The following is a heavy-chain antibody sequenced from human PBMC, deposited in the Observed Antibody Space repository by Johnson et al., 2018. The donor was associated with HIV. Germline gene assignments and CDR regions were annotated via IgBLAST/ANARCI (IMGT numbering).Heavy chain of an antibody. CDR1: GFTFSNAW. J-gene: IGHJ3*02. D-gene: IGHD3-22*01. V-gene: IGHV3-15*01. CDR2: LKSNTDGGTT. Sequence: EVQLLESGGGLVKPGGSLRLSCAASGFTFSNAWMSWVRQAPGKGLDWVGRLKSNTDGGTTDYAAPVKGSFTIPRDDSKNTLYLQMNSLKTEDTGVYYCTTDVKDDYYYNNKGSVFDIWGQGTMVTVSS. CDR3: TTDVKDDYYYNNKGSVFDI.